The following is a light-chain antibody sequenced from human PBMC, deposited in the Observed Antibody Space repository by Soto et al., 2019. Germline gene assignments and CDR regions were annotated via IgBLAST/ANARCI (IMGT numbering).Light chain of an antibody. CDR3: LLYYGGAHVV. J-gene: IGLJ2*01. Sequence: QAVVTQEPSLTVSPGGTVTLTCASSTGAVTSGYYPNWFQQKPGQAPRALIYSTSNKRSWTPARFSGSLLGGKAALTLSGVQPEDEDEYYCLLYYGGAHVVFGGGTQLTVL. V-gene: IGLV7-43*01. CDR1: TGAVTSGYY. CDR2: STS.